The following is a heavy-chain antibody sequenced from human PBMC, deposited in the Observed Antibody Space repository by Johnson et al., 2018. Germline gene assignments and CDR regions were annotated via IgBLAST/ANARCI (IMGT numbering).Heavy chain of an antibody. CDR2: ISWDGGST. CDR1: GFTFDDYT. V-gene: IGHV3-43*01. Sequence: EVQLLESGGVVVQPGGSLRLSCAASGFTFDDYTMHWVRQAPGKGLEWVSLISWDGGSTYYADSVKGRFTISRDNSQNSLYLQMNSLRTEDTALYYCAKDAVPAATNLGYYYYMDVWGKGTTVTVAS. J-gene: IGHJ6*03. CDR3: AKDAVPAATNLGYYYYMDV. D-gene: IGHD2-2*01.